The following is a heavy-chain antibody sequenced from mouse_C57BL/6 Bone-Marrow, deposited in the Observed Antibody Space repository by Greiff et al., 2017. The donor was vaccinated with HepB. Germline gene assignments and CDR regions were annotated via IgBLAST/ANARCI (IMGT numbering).Heavy chain of an antibody. CDR2: IDPSDSYT. V-gene: IGHV1-50*01. CDR1: GYTFTSYW. J-gene: IGHJ4*01. CDR3: ARCGYYGSSYEYYYAMDY. Sequence: QVQLQQPGAELVKPGASVKLSCKASGYTFTSYWMQWVKQRPGQGLEWIGEIDPSDSYTNYNQKFKGKATLTVDTSSSTAYMQLSSLTAEDSAVYYCARCGYYGSSYEYYYAMDYWGQGTSVTVSS. D-gene: IGHD1-1*01.